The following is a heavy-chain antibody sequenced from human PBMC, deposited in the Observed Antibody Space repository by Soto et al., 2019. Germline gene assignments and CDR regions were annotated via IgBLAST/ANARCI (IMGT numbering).Heavy chain of an antibody. J-gene: IGHJ6*03. D-gene: IGHD1-7*01. Sequence: EVQLVESGGGLVQPGRSLRLSCTASGFTFGDYAMSWFRQAPGKGLEWVGFIRSKAYGGTTEYAASVKGRFTISRDDSQSIAYLQMNSLKTEDTAVYYCTRDPDNWNYDYYYYYYMDVWGKGTTVTVSS. CDR3: TRDPDNWNYDYYYYYYMDV. CDR1: GFTFGDYA. V-gene: IGHV3-49*03. CDR2: IRSKAYGGTT.